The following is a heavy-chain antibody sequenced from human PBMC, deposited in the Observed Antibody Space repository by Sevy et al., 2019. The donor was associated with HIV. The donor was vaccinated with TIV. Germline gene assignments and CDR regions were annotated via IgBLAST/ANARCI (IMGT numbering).Heavy chain of an antibody. Sequence: GGSLRLSCAASGFTFSTYDMNWVRQAQGKGVEWISYISSSSSNIYYADSVKGRFTISRDNAKNSLFVQMHSLRAEDTAVYYCAREGGYTNQGMDVWGQGTTVTVSS. CDR1: GFTFSTYD. D-gene: IGHD5-12*01. CDR2: ISSSSSNI. J-gene: IGHJ6*02. V-gene: IGHV3-48*01. CDR3: AREGGYTNQGMDV.